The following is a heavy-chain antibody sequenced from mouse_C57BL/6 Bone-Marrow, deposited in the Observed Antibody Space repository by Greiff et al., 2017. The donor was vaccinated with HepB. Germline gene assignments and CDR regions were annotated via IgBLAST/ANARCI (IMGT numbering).Heavy chain of an antibody. Sequence: VQLQQSGAELARPGASVKLSCKASGYTFTSYGISWVKQRTGQGLEWIGEIYPRSGNTYYNEKFKGQATLTADKSSSTAYMELRSLTSEDSAVYFCASRGYGSYYAMDYWGQGTSVTVSS. CDR1: GYTFTSYG. CDR2: IYPRSGNT. CDR3: ASRGYGSYYAMDY. V-gene: IGHV1-81*01. D-gene: IGHD1-1*01. J-gene: IGHJ4*01.